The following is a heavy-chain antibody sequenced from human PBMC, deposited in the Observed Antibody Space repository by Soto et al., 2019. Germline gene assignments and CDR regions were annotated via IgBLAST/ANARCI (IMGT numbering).Heavy chain of an antibody. J-gene: IGHJ5*02. CDR1: GGSISSGDYY. CDR3: ALWFGELLSWFDP. V-gene: IGHV4-30-4*01. CDR2: IYYSGST. D-gene: IGHD3-10*01. Sequence: PSETLSLTCTVSGGSISSGDYYWSWIRQPPGKGLEWIGYIYYSGSTYYNPSLKSRVTISVDTSKNQFFLKLSSVTAADTAVYYCALWFGELLSWFDPWGQGTLVTVSS.